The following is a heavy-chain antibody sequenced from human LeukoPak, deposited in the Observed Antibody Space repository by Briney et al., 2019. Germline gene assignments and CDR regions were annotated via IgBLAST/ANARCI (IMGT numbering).Heavy chain of an antibody. D-gene: IGHD4-17*01. CDR3: ARTYGPIDY. CDR2: IYHSGST. V-gene: IGHV4-59*01. CDR1: GGSISSYY. Sequence: PSETLSLTCTVSGGSISSYYWSWIRQPPGKGLEWIGHIYHSGSTNYNPSLKSRVTISVDTSKNQFSVRLRSVTAADTAVYYCARTYGPIDYWGQGALVTVSS. J-gene: IGHJ4*02.